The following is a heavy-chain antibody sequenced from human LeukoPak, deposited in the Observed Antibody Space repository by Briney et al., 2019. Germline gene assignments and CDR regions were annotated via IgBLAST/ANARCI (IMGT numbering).Heavy chain of an antibody. J-gene: IGHJ4*02. CDR1: AFPFSSYW. V-gene: IGHV3-7*01. CDR3: AREDHSNYNY. D-gene: IGHD4-11*01. Sequence: GGSLRLSCAASAFPFSSYWMSWVRQAPGKGLEWVANIKQDGGEKFYVDSVKGRFTISRDNAKNSLYLQMNSLRAEDTAVYYCAREDHSNYNYWGQGTLVTVSS. CDR2: IKQDGGEK.